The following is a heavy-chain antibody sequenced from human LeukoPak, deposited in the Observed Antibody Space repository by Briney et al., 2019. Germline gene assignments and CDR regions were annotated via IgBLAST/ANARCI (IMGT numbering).Heavy chain of an antibody. V-gene: IGHV3-21*06. CDR2: IGATGSDR. CDR1: GLTFTTYG. Sequence: GGSLRLSCTASGLTFTTYGFNWVRQAPGKGLEWVASIGATGSDRYHADSIKGRFTISRDNANNFLYLQMNSLRAEDTAVYYCATETNGRHYDYWGQGTLLTVSS. J-gene: IGHJ4*02. D-gene: IGHD1-14*01. CDR3: ATETNGRHYDY.